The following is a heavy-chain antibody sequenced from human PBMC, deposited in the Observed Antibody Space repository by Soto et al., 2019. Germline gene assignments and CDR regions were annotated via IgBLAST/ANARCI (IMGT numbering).Heavy chain of an antibody. CDR2: IIPIFGTA. CDR3: ARLSGYYYVFDY. J-gene: IGHJ4*02. D-gene: IGHD3-22*01. V-gene: IGHV1-69*06. CDR1: GGTFSSYA. Sequence: SVKVSCKASGGTFSSYAISWVRQAPGQGLEWMGGIIPIFGTANYAQKFQGRVAITADKSTSTAYMELSSLRSEDTAVYYCARLSGYYYVFDYWGQGTLVTVSS.